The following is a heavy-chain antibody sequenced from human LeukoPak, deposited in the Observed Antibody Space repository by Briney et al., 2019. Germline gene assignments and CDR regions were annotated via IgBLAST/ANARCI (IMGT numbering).Heavy chain of an antibody. V-gene: IGHV1-69*05. CDR3: ARSVLDWNYDVDWSDP. CDR1: GGTFSSYA. CDR2: IIPIFGTA. Sequence: GASVKVSCKASGGTFSSYAISWVRQAPGQGLEWMGGIIPIFGTANYAQKFQGRVTITTDESTSTAYMGLSSLRSEDTAVYYCARSVLDWNYDVDWSDPWGQGTLVTVSS. D-gene: IGHD1-7*01. J-gene: IGHJ5*02.